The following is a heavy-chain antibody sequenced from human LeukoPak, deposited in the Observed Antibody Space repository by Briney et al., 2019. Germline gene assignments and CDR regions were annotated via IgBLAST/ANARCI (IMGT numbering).Heavy chain of an antibody. V-gene: IGHV3-30*02. D-gene: IGHD1-1*01. CDR2: IRYDGSNK. CDR1: GFTFSSYG. CDR3: AKDRYNWNDVDAFDI. Sequence: GGSLRLSCAASGFTFSSYGMHWVRQAPGKGLEWVAFIRYDGSNKYYADSVKGRFTISRDNSKNTLYLQMNSLRAEDTAVYYCAKDRYNWNDVDAFDIWGQGTMVTVSS. J-gene: IGHJ3*02.